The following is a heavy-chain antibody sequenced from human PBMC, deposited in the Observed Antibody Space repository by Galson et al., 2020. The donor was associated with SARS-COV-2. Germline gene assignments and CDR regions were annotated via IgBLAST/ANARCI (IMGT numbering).Heavy chain of an antibody. CDR2: INPTGSI. Sequence: SQASETLSLTCAVYGGSFSGYYWGWIRQPPGKGLEWIGEINPTGSINYSPSLKSRVTISKDTSKNQFSLRLRSVTAADTAMYFCARGSRDVTMILMIVTTASYYFDFWGQGSLVTVSS. J-gene: IGHJ4*02. CDR1: GGSFSGYY. D-gene: IGHD3-22*01. CDR3: ARGSRDVTMILMIVTTASYYFDF. V-gene: IGHV4-34*01.